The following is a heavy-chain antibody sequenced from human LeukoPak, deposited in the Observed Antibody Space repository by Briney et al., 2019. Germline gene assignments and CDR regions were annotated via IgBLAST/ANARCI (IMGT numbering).Heavy chain of an antibody. Sequence: GRSLRLSCAASGFTFSSYGMHWVRQAPGKGLEWVAVISYDGSNKYYADSVKGRFTISRDNSKNTLYLQMNSLRAEDTAVYYCAKAQRRYCSSTSCHFDYWGQGTLVTVSS. V-gene: IGHV3-30*18. J-gene: IGHJ4*02. CDR3: AKAQRRYCSSTSCHFDY. D-gene: IGHD2-2*01. CDR1: GFTFSSYG. CDR2: ISYDGSNK.